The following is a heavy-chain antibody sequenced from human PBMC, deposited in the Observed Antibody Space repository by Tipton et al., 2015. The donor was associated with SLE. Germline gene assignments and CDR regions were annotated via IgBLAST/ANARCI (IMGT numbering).Heavy chain of an antibody. Sequence: TLSLTCTVSGGSISSSSHYWGWIRQPPGKGLAWIGSIYYSGSTYYNPSLKSRVTISVDTSKNQFSLKLSSVTAADTAVYYCARLPTSPYYFDYWGQGTLVTVSS. CDR1: GGSISSSSHY. CDR3: ARLPTSPYYFDY. V-gene: IGHV4-39*01. CDR2: IYYSGST. D-gene: IGHD3-16*01. J-gene: IGHJ4*02.